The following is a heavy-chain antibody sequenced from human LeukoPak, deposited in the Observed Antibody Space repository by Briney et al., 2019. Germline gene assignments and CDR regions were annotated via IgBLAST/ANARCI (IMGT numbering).Heavy chain of an antibody. CDR1: GYTFTSYY. V-gene: IGHV1-2*06. CDR3: ARARLTGWYNFDY. CDR2: INPSSVDT. D-gene: IGHD6-19*01. Sequence: ASVKVSCKASGYTFTSYYMHWVRQAPGQGLEWMGRINPSSVDTNYAQKFQGRVTMTRDTSISTAYMEVSRLRSDDTAVYYCARARLTGWYNFDYWGQGTLVTVSS. J-gene: IGHJ4*02.